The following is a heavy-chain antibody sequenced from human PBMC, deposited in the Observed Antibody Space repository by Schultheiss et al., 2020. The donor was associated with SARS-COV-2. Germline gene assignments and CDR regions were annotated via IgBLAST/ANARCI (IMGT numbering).Heavy chain of an antibody. J-gene: IGHJ6*02. CDR3: ARDKSGITMVRGRSYGMDV. V-gene: IGHV1-18*01. D-gene: IGHD3-10*01. CDR2: ISAYNGNT. Sequence: ASVKVSCKASGYTFTSYGISWVRQAPGQGLEWMGWISAYNGNTNYAQKLQGRVTITRDTSASTAYMELSSLRSEDTAVYYCARDKSGITMVRGRSYGMDVWGQGTTVTVSS. CDR1: GYTFTSYG.